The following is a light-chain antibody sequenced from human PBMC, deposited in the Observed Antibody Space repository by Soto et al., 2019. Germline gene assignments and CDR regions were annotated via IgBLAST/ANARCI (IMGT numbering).Light chain of an antibody. J-gene: IGKJ5*01. CDR2: AAS. CDR1: QSISSY. V-gene: IGKV1-39*01. Sequence: DIQMTQTPSSLSASVGDRVTITCRASQSISSYLNWYQQKPGKAPKLLIYAASSLQSGVPSRFSGSGSGTDFTLTISSLQPEDFATYYCQQSYSTPVTFGQGRLPEI. CDR3: QQSYSTPVT.